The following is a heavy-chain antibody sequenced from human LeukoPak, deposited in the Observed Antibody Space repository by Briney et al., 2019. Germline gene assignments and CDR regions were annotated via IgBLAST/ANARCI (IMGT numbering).Heavy chain of an antibody. J-gene: IGHJ4*02. D-gene: IGHD7-27*01. CDR3: AREVVGMDY. V-gene: IGHV3-48*01. CDR1: GFTFNGYS. CDR2: ISSSSDPI. Sequence: GGSLRLSCAASGFTFNGYSMNWVRQAPGKGLEWVSYISSSSDPIYYADSVKGRFTISRDNAKNSLYLEMNSLRAEDTDVYYCAREVVGMDYWGQGTLVTVSS.